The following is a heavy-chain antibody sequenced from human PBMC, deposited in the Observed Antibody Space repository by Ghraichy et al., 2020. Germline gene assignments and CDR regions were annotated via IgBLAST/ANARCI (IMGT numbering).Heavy chain of an antibody. CDR3: ARTSPPDYGDYAIDY. V-gene: IGHV4-59*13. CDR1: GGSIGTYY. CDR2: IYYTGAT. J-gene: IGHJ4*02. D-gene: IGHD4-17*01. Sequence: SETLSLTCTVSGGSIGTYYWSWIRQPPGKGLEWIGYIYYTGATKYNPSLKSRVTISLDTSKNHFSLNLGSVTAADTAVYYCARTSPPDYGDYAIDYWGQGSLVTVSS.